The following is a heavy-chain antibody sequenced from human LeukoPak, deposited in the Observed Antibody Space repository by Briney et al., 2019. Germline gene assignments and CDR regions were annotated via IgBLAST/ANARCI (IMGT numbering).Heavy chain of an antibody. V-gene: IGHV3-7*01. CDR3: ARLGFYDYVWGSYRYPDY. D-gene: IGHD3-16*02. CDR1: GFTFSSYW. CDR2: IKQDGSEK. Sequence: PGGSLRLSCAASGFTFSSYWMSWVRQAPGKGLEWVANIKQDGSEKYYVDSVKGRFTISRDNAKNSLYLQMNSLRAEDTAVYYCARLGFYDYVWGSYRYPDYWGQGILVTVS. J-gene: IGHJ4*02.